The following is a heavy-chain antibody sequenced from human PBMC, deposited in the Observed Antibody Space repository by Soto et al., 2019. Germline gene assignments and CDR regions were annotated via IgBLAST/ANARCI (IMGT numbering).Heavy chain of an antibody. D-gene: IGHD5-18*01. J-gene: IGHJ6*03. CDR3: AREDTAMVNYYYYYYMDV. CDR2: IIPILGIA. CDR1: GGTFSSYT. Sequence: ASVKVSCKASGGTFSSYTISWVRQAPGQGLEWMGRIIPILGIANYAQKFQGRVTITADKSTSTAYMELSSLRSEDTAVYYCAREDTAMVNYYYYYYMDVWGKGTTVTVSS. V-gene: IGHV1-69*04.